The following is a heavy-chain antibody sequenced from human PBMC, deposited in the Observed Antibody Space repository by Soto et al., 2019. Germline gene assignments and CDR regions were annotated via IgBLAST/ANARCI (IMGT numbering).Heavy chain of an antibody. V-gene: IGHV3-21*06. CDR3: ARESEDLTSNFDY. CDR2: ISSTTNYI. J-gene: IGHJ4*02. CDR1: GFTFTRYS. Sequence: FCAASGFTFTRYSMNWVRQAPGKGLEWVSSISSTTNYIYYGDSMKGRFTISRDNAKNSLYLEMNSLRAEDTAVYYCARESEDLTSNFDYWGQGTLVTVSS.